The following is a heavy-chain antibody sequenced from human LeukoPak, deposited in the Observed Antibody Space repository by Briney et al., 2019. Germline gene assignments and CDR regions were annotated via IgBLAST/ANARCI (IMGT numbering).Heavy chain of an antibody. D-gene: IGHD3-22*01. CDR2: INPNSGGT. V-gene: IGHV1-2*02. Sequence: ASVKVSCTASGYTFTGYYMHWVRQAPGQGLEWMGWINPNSGGTNYAQKFQGRVTMTRDTSISTAYMELSRLRSDDTAVYYCASGDDSSGYYDAFDIWGQGTMVTVSS. J-gene: IGHJ3*02. CDR1: GYTFTGYY. CDR3: ASGDDSSGYYDAFDI.